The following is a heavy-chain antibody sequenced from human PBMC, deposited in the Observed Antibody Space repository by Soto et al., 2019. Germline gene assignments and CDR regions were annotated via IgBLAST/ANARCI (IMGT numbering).Heavy chain of an antibody. CDR3: ARRGNPYMDV. J-gene: IGHJ6*02. Sequence: QVQVVQSGAEVKKPGASVRVSCKPSAYNIAGDGFTWVRQAPGQGLEWMGWINVHNGDTNYAQKFQDRFSLTTDTFTRTVYMELTNLRSDDTAVYYCARRGNPYMDVWGQGTTVIVSS. CDR1: AYNIAGDG. V-gene: IGHV1-18*01. CDR2: INVHNGDT.